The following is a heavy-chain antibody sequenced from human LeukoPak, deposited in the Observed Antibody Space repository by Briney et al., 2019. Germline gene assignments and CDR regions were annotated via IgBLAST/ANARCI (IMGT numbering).Heavy chain of an antibody. J-gene: IGHJ4*02. D-gene: IGHD5-12*01. CDR3: ARVLDSGYPVWDC. Sequence: ASVKVSCKASGYTFTGYYMHWVRQAPGQGLEWMGWINPNSGVTNYAQKFQGRVTMTRDTSISTAYVELSRLRSDDTAVYYCARVLDSGYPVWDCWGQGTLVTVSS. CDR2: INPNSGVT. CDR1: GYTFTGYY. V-gene: IGHV1-2*02.